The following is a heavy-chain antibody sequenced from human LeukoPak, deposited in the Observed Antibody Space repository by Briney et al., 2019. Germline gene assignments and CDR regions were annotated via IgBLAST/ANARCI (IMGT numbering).Heavy chain of an antibody. J-gene: IGHJ4*02. CDR3: ARDVSPTSSNDGTTYYYDAHDY. CDR1: GFTFSKFW. V-gene: IGHV3-7*01. Sequence: GGSLRLSCVGSGFTFSKFWMTWVRQAPGKGLEWVANIQGDGSEKSYVDAVKGRFTISRDNAKNSLYLQMNSLRAEDTAVYYCARDVSPTSSNDGTTYYYDAHDYWGQGTLVTVSS. CDR2: IQGDGSEK. D-gene: IGHD2/OR15-2a*01.